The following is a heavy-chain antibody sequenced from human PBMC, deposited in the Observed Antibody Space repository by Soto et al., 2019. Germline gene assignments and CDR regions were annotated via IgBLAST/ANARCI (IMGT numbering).Heavy chain of an antibody. CDR3: ARTYCAADCPRRDFDY. V-gene: IGHV1-46*01. CDR1: GYILSSYH. D-gene: IGHD2-21*02. CDR2: INPSGGRT. J-gene: IGHJ4*02. Sequence: ASVKVSCKASGYILSSYHMHWVRQAPGQGLEWMGMINPSGGRTSYAQKFHDRVTMTRDTSTNTVYMELSSLRSDDTAVYYCARTYCAADCPRRDFDYWGQGTLVTVSS.